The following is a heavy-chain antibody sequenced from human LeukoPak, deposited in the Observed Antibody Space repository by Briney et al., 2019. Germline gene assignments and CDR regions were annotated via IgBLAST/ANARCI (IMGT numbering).Heavy chain of an antibody. CDR1: GGSISSYY. D-gene: IGHD4-11*01. V-gene: IGHV4-59*08. CDR2: IYYSGST. CDR3: ARGIDDYSNYFDY. J-gene: IGHJ4*02. Sequence: SQTLSLTCTVSGGSISSYYWSWIRQPPGKGLEWIGYIYYSGSTNYNPSLKSRVTISVDTSKNQFSLKLSSVTAADTAVYYCARGIDDYSNYFDYWGQGTLVTVSS.